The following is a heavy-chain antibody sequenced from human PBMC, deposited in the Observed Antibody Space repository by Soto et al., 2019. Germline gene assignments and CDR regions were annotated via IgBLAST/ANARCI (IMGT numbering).Heavy chain of an antibody. J-gene: IGHJ5*02. CDR1: GFTFSTFD. V-gene: IGHV3-13*01. CDR2: IGTLSDT. CDR3: ARGRSFSYDSTPPPMFDP. D-gene: IGHD3-10*01. Sequence: SVRLSCACAGFTFSTFDIHWVRQAPGKGLEWVSGIGTLSDTFYAASVQGRFTISRQNAKNSVYLQMNSLRAGDTAFYYCARGRSFSYDSTPPPMFDPWGQGTLVTVSS.